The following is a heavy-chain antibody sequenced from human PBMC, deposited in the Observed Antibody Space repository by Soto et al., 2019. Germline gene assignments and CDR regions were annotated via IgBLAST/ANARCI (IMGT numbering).Heavy chain of an antibody. CDR1: GGTFSSYT. J-gene: IGHJ4*02. V-gene: IGHV1-69*01. CDR2: ITPTLNIA. Sequence: QLQLVQSGAEVREPGSSVKVSCKASGGTFSSYTVIWVRQAPGQGLEWMGGITPTLNIAKYAEKFQGRVTITADESTRTVNMHLCSVRSEDKAVYLCARGYDSGSNPSSFDYWGQGTVVAVSS. CDR3: ARGYDSGSNPSSFDY. D-gene: IGHD1-26*01.